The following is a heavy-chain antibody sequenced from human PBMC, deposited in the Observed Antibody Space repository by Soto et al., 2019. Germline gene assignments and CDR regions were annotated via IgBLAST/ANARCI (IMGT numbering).Heavy chain of an antibody. V-gene: IGHV4-34*01. CDR1: GGSFSGYY. Sequence: QVQLQQWGAGLLKPSETLSLTCAVYGGSFSGYYWSWIRQPPGKVLEWIGEINHSGSTNYNPSLKSRVTISVDTAKNQFSLKLSSVTAADTAVYYCARGGWLQAYYFDYWCQGTLVTVSS. J-gene: IGHJ4*02. D-gene: IGHD5-12*01. CDR3: ARGGWLQAYYFDY. CDR2: INHSGST.